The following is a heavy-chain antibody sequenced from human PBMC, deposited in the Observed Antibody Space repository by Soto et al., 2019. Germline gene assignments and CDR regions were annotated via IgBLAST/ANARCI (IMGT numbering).Heavy chain of an antibody. CDR1: GFTFSGYT. Sequence: PGGSLRLSCTASGFTFSGYTMSWVRQAPGKGLEWVSSFSGRDATTYYADSVKGRFTISRDNSKNTLYLQMNSLRAEDTALYFCVRTIVGATKGGWFDPWGQGALVTVSS. CDR3: VRTIVGATKGGWFDP. D-gene: IGHD1-26*01. V-gene: IGHV3-23*01. J-gene: IGHJ5*02. CDR2: FSGRDATT.